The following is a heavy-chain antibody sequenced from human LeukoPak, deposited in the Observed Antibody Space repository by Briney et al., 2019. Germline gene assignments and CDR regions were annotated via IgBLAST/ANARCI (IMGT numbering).Heavy chain of an antibody. CDR1: GLTFSNSC. CDR3: ARDLGLRGST. Sequence: GGSLRLSCEASGLTFSNSCMHWVRQAPGKGLVWVSRMYGDMRDISYADSVKGRFTISRDNAKNTVYLQMNSLRGEDTAVYYCARDLGLRGSTWGQGTLVTVSS. D-gene: IGHD5-12*01. J-gene: IGHJ5*02. V-gene: IGHV3-74*01. CDR2: MYGDMRDI.